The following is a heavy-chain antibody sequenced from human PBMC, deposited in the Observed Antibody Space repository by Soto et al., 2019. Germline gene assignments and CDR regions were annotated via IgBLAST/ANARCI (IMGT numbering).Heavy chain of an antibody. Sequence: LSLTCTVSVVSLTSYFWSWSRQTPGKGLDWIGSISFSGATYSNPSLKGRAALSVETSENHLSLTLNSVTSADTAVYFCARDRRDGYKRYFGFSGRGNPVTVSS. D-gene: IGHD5-18*01. V-gene: IGHV4-59*01. CDR3: ARDRRDGYKRYFGF. J-gene: IGHJ4*02. CDR1: VVSLTSYF. CDR2: ISFSGAT.